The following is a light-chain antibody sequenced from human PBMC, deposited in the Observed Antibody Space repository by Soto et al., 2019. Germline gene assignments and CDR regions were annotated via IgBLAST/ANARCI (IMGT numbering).Light chain of an antibody. V-gene: IGKV1-9*01. J-gene: IGKJ3*01. CDR3: QQLNSYPRT. Sequence: IQLTQSPSSLSASVGDRVTITCRASQGIGDSLAWYQQKPGKAPSLLIYAASTLQSGVPSRFSGSGSGTDFTLTISSLQPEDFETYYCQQLNSYPRTFGRGTKVDIX. CDR2: AAS. CDR1: QGIGDS.